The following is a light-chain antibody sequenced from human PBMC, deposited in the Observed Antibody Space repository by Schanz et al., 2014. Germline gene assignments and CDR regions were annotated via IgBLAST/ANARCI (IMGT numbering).Light chain of an antibody. J-gene: IGKJ3*01. V-gene: IGKV3-11*01. CDR1: QNINTH. Sequence: EIVLTQSPATLSLSPGEGAALSCRASQNINTHLGWYQQKPGQAPRLLIYDASKRATGIPDRFSGSGSGTDFTLTISNLQAEDVAVYYCQQFYSTPFTFGPGTKVEIK. CDR2: DAS. CDR3: QQFYSTPFT.